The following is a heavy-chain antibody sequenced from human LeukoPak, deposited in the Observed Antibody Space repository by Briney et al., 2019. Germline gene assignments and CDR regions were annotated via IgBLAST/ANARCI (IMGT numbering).Heavy chain of an antibody. D-gene: IGHD3-10*01. V-gene: IGHV4-34*01. CDR1: GGSFSGYY. CDR3: ARGRVYGYGSGSYSMDV. CDR2: INHSGST. J-gene: IGHJ6*04. Sequence: SETLSLTCAVYGGSFSGYYWSWIRQPPGKGLEWIGEINHSGSTNYNPSLKSRVTISVDTSKNQFSLKLSSVTAADTAVYYCARGRVYGYGSGSYSMDVWGKGTTVTVS.